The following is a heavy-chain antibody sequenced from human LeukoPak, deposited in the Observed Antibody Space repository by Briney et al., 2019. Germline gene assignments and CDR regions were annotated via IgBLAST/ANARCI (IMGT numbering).Heavy chain of an antibody. CDR3: ARDLRGTAMVFDY. J-gene: IGHJ4*02. D-gene: IGHD5-18*01. CDR1: GFTFSSYS. V-gene: IGHV3-21*01. Sequence: GGSLRLSCAASGFTFSSYSMNWVRQAPGKGLEWVSSISSSSSYIYYADSVKGRFTISRDNAKNSLYLQMNSLRAEDAAVYYCARDLRGTAMVFDYWGQGTLVTVSS. CDR2: ISSSSSYI.